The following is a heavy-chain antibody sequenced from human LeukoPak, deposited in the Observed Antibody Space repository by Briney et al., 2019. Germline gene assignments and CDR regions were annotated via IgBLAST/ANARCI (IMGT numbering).Heavy chain of an antibody. CDR2: IKPDGSEK. D-gene: IGHD3-10*01. V-gene: IGHV3-7*01. CDR1: GFTLSSYW. J-gene: IGHJ3*02. Sequence: PGGSLRLSCAASGFTLSSYWMSWVRQAPGKGLEWVANIKPDGSEKNYVDSVKGRFTISRDNAKNSLYLQMNSLRAEDTAVYYCAGPPQASSFDIWGQGTVVTVSS. CDR3: AGPPQASSFDI.